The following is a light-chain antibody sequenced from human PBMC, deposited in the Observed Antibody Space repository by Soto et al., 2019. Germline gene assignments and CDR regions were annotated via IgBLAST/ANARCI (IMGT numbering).Light chain of an antibody. V-gene: IGKV3-20*01. Sequence: EIVLTQAPGTLSLSPGERATLSCRASQSVRSSYLAWYQQKPGQAPRLLIYGASSRATGIPDRFSGSGSGTDFTLTISRLEPEDFAVYYCQQYGSSPPITFGQGTRLEI. CDR3: QQYGSSPPIT. CDR1: QSVRSSY. J-gene: IGKJ5*01. CDR2: GAS.